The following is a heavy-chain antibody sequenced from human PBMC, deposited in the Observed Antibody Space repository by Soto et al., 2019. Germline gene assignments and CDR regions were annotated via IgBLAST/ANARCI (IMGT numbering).Heavy chain of an antibody. CDR2: ISYDGSNK. CDR3: AKDRSIAAAGTNCYYCCMDV. Sequence: GGSLRLSCAASGFTFSSYGMHWVRQAPGKGLEWVAVISYDGSNKYYADSVKGRFTISRDNSKNTLYLQMNSLRAEDTAVYYCAKDRSIAAAGTNCYYCCMDVWGQGTTVTLSS. V-gene: IGHV3-30*18. CDR1: GFTFSSYG. D-gene: IGHD6-13*01. J-gene: IGHJ6*02.